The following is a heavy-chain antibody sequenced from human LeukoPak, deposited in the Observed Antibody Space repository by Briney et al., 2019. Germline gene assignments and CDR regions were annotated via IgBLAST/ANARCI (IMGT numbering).Heavy chain of an antibody. Sequence: PSETLSLTCTVSGGSISSGGYYWSWIRQHPGKGLEWIGYIYYSGSTYYNPSLKSRVTISVDTSRNQFSLKLSSVTAADTAVYYCASGYYDSSGYYYWGQGTLVTVSS. CDR3: ASGYYDSSGYYY. CDR2: IYYSGST. V-gene: IGHV4-31*03. J-gene: IGHJ4*02. D-gene: IGHD3-22*01. CDR1: GGSISSGGYY.